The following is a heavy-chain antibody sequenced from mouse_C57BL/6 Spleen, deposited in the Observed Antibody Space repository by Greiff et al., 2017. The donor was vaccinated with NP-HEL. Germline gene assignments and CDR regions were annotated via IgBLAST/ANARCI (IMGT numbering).Heavy chain of an antibody. D-gene: IGHD3-2*02. V-gene: IGHV1-66*01. CDR1: GYSFTSYS. Sequence: QVQLQQSGPELVKPGASVKISCKASGYSFTSYSIPWVKQRPGQGLELIVWLYPGSGNTKYNENFKGHAPLTADTYSSIAYMQLSSLTSEDSAVYYCARNPAQATPYAMDYWGQGTSVTVS. CDR2: LYPGSGNT. CDR3: ARNPAQATPYAMDY. J-gene: IGHJ4*01.